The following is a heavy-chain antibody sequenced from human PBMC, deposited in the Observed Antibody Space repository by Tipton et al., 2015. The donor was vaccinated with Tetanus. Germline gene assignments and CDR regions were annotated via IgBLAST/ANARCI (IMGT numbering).Heavy chain of an antibody. V-gene: IGHV5-51*01. CDR2: IYPGDSDT. CDR1: GYSFTSYW. D-gene: IGHD3-3*01. CDR3: ARLLWSGYTWVVPYGMDV. Sequence: VQLVQSGAEVKKPGESLKISCKGSGYSFTSYWIGWVRQMPGKGLEWMGIIYPGDSDTRYSPSFQGQVTISADKSISTAYLQWSSLKASDTAMYYCARLLWSGYTWVVPYGMDVWGQGTTVTVSS. J-gene: IGHJ6*02.